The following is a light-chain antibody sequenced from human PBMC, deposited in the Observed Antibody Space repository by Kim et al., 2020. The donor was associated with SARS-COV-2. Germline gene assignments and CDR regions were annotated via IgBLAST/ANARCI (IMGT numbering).Light chain of an antibody. V-gene: IGKV3-20*01. Sequence: LYPGERATLSCRASQTVSSDSLAWYQQKPGQAPRLLIYAASTRATGVPDRFSGSGSGTDFTLTITRLEPEDFAMYYCQQFDTSPYSFGQGTKLEI. CDR3: QQFDTSPYS. J-gene: IGKJ2*03. CDR2: AAS. CDR1: QTVSSDS.